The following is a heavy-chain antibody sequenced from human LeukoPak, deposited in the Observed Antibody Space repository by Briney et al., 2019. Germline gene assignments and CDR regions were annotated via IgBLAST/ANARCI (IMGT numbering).Heavy chain of an antibody. D-gene: IGHD6-19*01. CDR3: ARAGGGSASYFAY. CDR1: GFSFSTYA. J-gene: IGHJ4*02. CDR2: ISSSSTYT. Sequence: GGSLRLSCAASGFSFSTYAMSWIRQAPGKGLEWVSYISSSSTYTKYADSVKGRFTIFRDNAKNSLFLQMNSLRAEDTAVYYCARAGGGSASYFAYWGQGALVTVSS. V-gene: IGHV3-11*05.